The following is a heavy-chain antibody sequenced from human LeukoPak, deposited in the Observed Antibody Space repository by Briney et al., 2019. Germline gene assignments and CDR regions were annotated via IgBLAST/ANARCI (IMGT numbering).Heavy chain of an antibody. J-gene: IGHJ4*02. CDR3: AAYSSGWYFYFDY. V-gene: IGHV4-59*01. D-gene: IGHD6-19*01. CDR1: GGSISSYY. Sequence: SETLSLTCTVSGGSISSYYWNWIRQPPGKGLEWIGYIYYSGSTNYNPSLKSRVTISVDTSKNQFSLKLSSVTAADTAVYYCAAYSSGWYFYFDYWGQGTLVTVSS. CDR2: IYYSGST.